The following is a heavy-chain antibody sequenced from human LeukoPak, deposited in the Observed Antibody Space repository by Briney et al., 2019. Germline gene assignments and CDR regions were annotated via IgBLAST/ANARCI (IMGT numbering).Heavy chain of an antibody. CDR3: ATGARRVVVPAATLRMDV. CDR1: GYTFSDYY. J-gene: IGHJ6*04. Sequence: ASVKVSCKVSGYTFSDYYMHWVQQAPGKGLEWMGLVDPEDGETIYAEKFQGRVTITADTSTDTAYMELSSLRSEDTAVYYCATGARRVVVPAATLRMDVWGKGTTVTVSS. CDR2: VDPEDGET. V-gene: IGHV1-69-2*01. D-gene: IGHD2-2*01.